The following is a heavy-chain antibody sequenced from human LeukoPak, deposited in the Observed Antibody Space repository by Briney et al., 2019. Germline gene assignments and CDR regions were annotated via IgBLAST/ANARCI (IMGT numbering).Heavy chain of an antibody. CDR2: ISWNSGSI. J-gene: IGHJ6*03. CDR1: GFTFDDYA. CDR3: AKASGGSYYYYMDV. D-gene: IGHD2-15*01. Sequence: TGGSLRLSCAASGFTFDDYAMHWVRQAPGKGLEWVSGISWNSGSIGYADSVKGRFTISRDNAKNSLYLQMNSPRAEDMALYYCAKASGGSYYYYMDVWGKGTTVTVSS. V-gene: IGHV3-9*03.